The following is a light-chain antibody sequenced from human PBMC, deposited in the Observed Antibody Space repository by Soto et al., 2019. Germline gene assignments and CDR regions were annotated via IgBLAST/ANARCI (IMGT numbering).Light chain of an antibody. J-gene: IGKJ2*01. Sequence: EIVLTQSPAPLSVSPGERATLSCRASQSVSSNLAWYQQNPGQAPRLLIYGASTRATGIPVRFIGSGSGTEFTLTVSSLQSEDFAVYFCQQHNNWLKFRQGTKLEIK. CDR1: QSVSSN. CDR2: GAS. CDR3: QQHNNWLK. V-gene: IGKV3-15*01.